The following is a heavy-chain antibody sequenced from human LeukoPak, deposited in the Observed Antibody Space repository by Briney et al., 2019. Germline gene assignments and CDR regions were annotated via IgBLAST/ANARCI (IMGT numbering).Heavy chain of an antibody. J-gene: IGHJ6*02. V-gene: IGHV3-48*01. CDR2: ISSSSSTI. D-gene: IGHD3-10*01. CDR1: GFTFSGYS. CDR3: ARADRLLWFGELLHPHMDV. Sequence: GGSLRLSCAASGFTFSGYSMNWVRQAPGKGLEWVSYISSSSSTIYYADSVKGRFTISRDNAKNSLYLQMNSLRAEDTAVYYCARADRLLWFGELLHPHMDVWGQGTTVTVSS.